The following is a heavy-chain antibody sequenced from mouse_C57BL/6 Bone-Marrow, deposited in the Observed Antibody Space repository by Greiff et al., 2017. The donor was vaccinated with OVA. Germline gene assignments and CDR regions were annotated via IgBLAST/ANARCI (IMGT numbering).Heavy chain of an antibody. CDR2: IYPRSGNT. CDR3: ARSGDDAWFAY. Sequence: VQLQQSGAELARPGASVKLSCKASGYTFTSYGISWVKQRTGQGLEWIGEIYPRSGNTYYNEKFKGKATLTADKSSSTAYMELRSLTSEDSAVDFCARSGDDAWFAYWGQGTLVTVSA. V-gene: IGHV1-81*01. J-gene: IGHJ3*01. D-gene: IGHD2-12*01. CDR1: GYTFTSYG.